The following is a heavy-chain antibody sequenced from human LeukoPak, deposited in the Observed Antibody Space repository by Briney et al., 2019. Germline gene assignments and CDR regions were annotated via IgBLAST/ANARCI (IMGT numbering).Heavy chain of an antibody. CDR1: GFTFSNAW. Sequence: GGSLRLSCAASGFTFSNAWMSWVRQAPGKGLEWVGRIKSKTDGGITDYTAPVKGRFTISRDDSKNTLYLQMNSLKTVDTAVYYCTTGPFDYYGSASYLANGMDVWGQGTTVTVSS. CDR3: TTGPFDYYGSASYLANGMDV. J-gene: IGHJ6*02. V-gene: IGHV3-15*01. D-gene: IGHD3-10*01. CDR2: IKSKTDGGIT.